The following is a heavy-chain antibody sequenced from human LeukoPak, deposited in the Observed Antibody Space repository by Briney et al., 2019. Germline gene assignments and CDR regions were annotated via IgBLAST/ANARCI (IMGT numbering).Heavy chain of an antibody. CDR3: AKAVGAVAGQFDY. D-gene: IGHD6-19*01. CDR2: IRYDGSNK. V-gene: IGHV3-30*02. CDR1: GFTFSSYG. Sequence: GGSLRLSCAASGFTFSSYGMHWVRQAPGKGLEWVAFIRYDGSNKYYADSVKGRFTISRDNSKNTLYLQMNSLRAEDTAVYYCAKAVGAVAGQFDYWGQGTLVTVSS. J-gene: IGHJ4*02.